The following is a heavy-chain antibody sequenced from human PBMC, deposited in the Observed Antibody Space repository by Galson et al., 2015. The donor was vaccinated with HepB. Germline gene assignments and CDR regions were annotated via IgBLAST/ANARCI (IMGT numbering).Heavy chain of an antibody. CDR2: ISAYSGNT. Sequence: SVKVSCKASGYTFTSYGISWVRQAPGQGLEWMGWISAYSGNTNYAQKLQGRVTMTTDTSTSTAYMELRSLRSDDTAVYYCARSDPGLIVVVPAAYYYYGMDVWGQGTTVTVSS. J-gene: IGHJ6*02. CDR3: ARSDPGLIVVVPAAYYYYGMDV. D-gene: IGHD2-2*01. V-gene: IGHV1-18*01. CDR1: GYTFTSYG.